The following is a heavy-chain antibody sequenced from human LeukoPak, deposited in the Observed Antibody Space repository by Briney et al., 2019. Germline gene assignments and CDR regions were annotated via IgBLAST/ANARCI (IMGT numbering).Heavy chain of an antibody. V-gene: IGHV3-48*01. CDR2: ISYSSSPI. D-gene: IGHD4-23*01. CDR1: GFTFSTYS. J-gene: IGHJ4*02. CDR3: ARAVGNHFDY. Sequence: GGSLRLSCAASGFTFSTYSMKWVRQAPGKGLECVSYISYSSSPIYYADSVKGRFTISRDNAKDSLYLQMNSLRAEDTAVYYCARAVGNHFDYWGQGTLVTVSS.